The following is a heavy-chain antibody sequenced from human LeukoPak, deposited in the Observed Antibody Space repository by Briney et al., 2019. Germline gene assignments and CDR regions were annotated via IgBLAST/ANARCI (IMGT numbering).Heavy chain of an antibody. D-gene: IGHD5-18*01. CDR1: GGSISSGGYY. CDR3: ARHFPGGGYTRRLDY. CDR2: IYHSGST. Sequence: PSQTLSLTCTASGGSISSGGYYGSWIRQPPGKGLEWIGYIYHSGSTNYNPSLKSRVTISVDTSKNQFSLKLSSVTAADTAVYYCARHFPGGGYTRRLDYWGQGTLVTVSS. V-gene: IGHV4-30-2*01. J-gene: IGHJ4*02.